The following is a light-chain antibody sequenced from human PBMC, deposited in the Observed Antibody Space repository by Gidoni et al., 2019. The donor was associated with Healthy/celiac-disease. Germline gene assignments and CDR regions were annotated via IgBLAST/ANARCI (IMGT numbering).Light chain of an antibody. CDR1: NIGSKS. CDR3: QVWDSSSDHVV. CDR2: DDS. J-gene: IGLJ2*01. Sequence: SYVLTQPPPVSVARGKTARITWGGNNIGSKSVHWYQQKPGQAPVLVVYDDSDRPSGIPERFSGSNSGNTATLTISRVEAGDEADYYCQVWDSSSDHVVFGGGTKLTVL. V-gene: IGLV3-21*03.